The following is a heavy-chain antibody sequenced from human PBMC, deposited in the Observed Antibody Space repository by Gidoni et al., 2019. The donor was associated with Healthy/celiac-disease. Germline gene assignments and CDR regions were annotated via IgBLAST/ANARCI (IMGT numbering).Heavy chain of an antibody. V-gene: IGHV3-23*01. CDR1: GINFSEYA. Sequence: VQLLESGGGLVQPGGSLRLSCAASGINFSEYAMSWVRQAPGKGLVWVSAINAGGSNTYYADSVKGRFTISRDNSKNTLYLHMNTLRVEDTAKYYCAKGVRTPSSYCNTASCYFGNWGQGTLVTVSS. J-gene: IGHJ4*02. D-gene: IGHD2-2*01. CDR2: INAGGSNT. CDR3: AKGVRTPSSYCNTASCYFGN.